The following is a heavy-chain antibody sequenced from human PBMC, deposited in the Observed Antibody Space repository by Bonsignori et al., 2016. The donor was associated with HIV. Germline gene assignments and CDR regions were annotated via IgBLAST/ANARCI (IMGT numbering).Heavy chain of an antibody. CDR2: INPNSGGT. CDR1: GYTFTGYY. J-gene: IGHJ3*02. D-gene: IGHD2-2*01. Sequence: ASVKVSCKASGYTFTGYYMHWVRQAPGQGLEWMGWINPNSGGTNYAQKFQGRVTMTRDTSISTAYMELSRLRSDDTAVYYCAPAVPAARGAFDIWGQGTMVTVSS. CDR3: APAVPAARGAFDI. V-gene: IGHV1-2*02.